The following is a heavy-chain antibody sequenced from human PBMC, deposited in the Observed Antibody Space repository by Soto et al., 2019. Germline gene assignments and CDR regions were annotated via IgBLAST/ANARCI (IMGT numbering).Heavy chain of an antibody. D-gene: IGHD2-21*01. CDR1: GFVVSRNY. CDR3: ARAPYCGTECNSGYLDF. Sequence: EVQLVESGGGLIQPGGSLRLSCATSGFVVSRNYMHWVRQAPGKGLEWVAVMYSDGKTYYAESVKGRFTISRDNSKSTVFLHIKSLTAEDTAVYYCARAPYCGTECNSGYLDFWGQGSLVTVSS. CDR2: MYSDGKT. J-gene: IGHJ4*02. V-gene: IGHV3-53*01.